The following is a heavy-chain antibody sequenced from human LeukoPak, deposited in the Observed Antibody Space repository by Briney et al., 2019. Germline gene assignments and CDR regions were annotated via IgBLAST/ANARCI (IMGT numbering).Heavy chain of an antibody. CDR1: GFTFSNYA. CDR3: AKGSSSSPGVPDY. Sequence: GGSLRLSCAASGFTFSNYAMRWVRQAPGKGLEWVSAISGSGGSTYYADSVKGRFTISRDNSKNTLYLRMNSLRAEDTAVYYCAKGSSSSPGVPDYWGQGTLVTVSS. J-gene: IGHJ4*02. D-gene: IGHD6-6*01. V-gene: IGHV3-23*01. CDR2: ISGSGGST.